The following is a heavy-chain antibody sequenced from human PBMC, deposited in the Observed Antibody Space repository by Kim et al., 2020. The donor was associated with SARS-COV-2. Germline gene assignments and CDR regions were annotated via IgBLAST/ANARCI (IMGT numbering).Heavy chain of an antibody. CDR3: ARETSITIFGVVTQASYFDY. V-gene: IGHV4-59*01. J-gene: IGHJ4*02. D-gene: IGHD3-3*01. Sequence: SRVTISVDTSKNQFSLKLSSVTAADTAVYYCARETSITIFGVVTQASYFDYWGQGTLVTVSS.